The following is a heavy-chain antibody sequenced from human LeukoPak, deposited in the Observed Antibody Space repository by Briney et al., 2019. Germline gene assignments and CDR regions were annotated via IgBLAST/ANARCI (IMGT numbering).Heavy chain of an antibody. Sequence: PGGSLGLSCAASGFTFSSYSMNWVRQAPGKGLEWVSYITSSSSSIYYADSVRGRFTISRDNAKNSLYLQMNSLRAEDTAVYYCARGLQQLVRGFNYYFMDVWGKGTTVTVSS. CDR3: ARGLQQLVRGFNYYFMDV. CDR2: ITSSSSSI. J-gene: IGHJ6*03. V-gene: IGHV3-48*01. D-gene: IGHD6-13*01. CDR1: GFTFSSYS.